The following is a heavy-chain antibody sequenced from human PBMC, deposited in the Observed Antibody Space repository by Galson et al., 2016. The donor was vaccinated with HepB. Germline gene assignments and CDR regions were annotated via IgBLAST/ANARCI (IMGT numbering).Heavy chain of an antibody. Sequence: SETPSLTCAVSCDSISRTNWWSWVRQPPGKGLAWIGEIYHRGNTNYNPSLKSRVTISLDKSKNQFSLKLTSVTAADTAVYYRARSYSTSLYIYLDYWCQGTLVTVSS. J-gene: IGHJ4*02. V-gene: IGHV4-4*02. CDR2: IYHRGNT. CDR3: ARSYSTSLYIYLDY. D-gene: IGHD6-13*01. CDR1: CDSISRTNW.